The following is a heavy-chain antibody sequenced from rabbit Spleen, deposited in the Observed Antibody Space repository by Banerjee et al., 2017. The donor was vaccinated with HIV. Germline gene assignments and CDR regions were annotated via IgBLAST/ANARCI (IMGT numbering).Heavy chain of an antibody. J-gene: IGHJ3*01. CDR2: INVATGKP. Sequence: QSLEESGGDLVKPGGTLTLTCTASGFSFSSSNYMCWVRQAPGKGLEWIACINVATGKPVYATWAKGRFTISRTSSTTVTFQMTSLPDADTATYFCARNLGTNTDSYAIRLDLWGQGALVTVS. V-gene: IGHV1S40*01. CDR3: ARNLGTNTDSYAIRLDL. CDR1: GFSFSSSNY. D-gene: IGHD6-1*01.